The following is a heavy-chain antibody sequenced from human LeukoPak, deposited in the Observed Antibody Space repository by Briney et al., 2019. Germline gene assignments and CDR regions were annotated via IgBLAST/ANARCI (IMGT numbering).Heavy chain of an antibody. J-gene: IGHJ3*02. CDR2: IYYTGST. CDR3: ARHGQEGDPSGSGSYNAFDI. V-gene: IGHV4-39*01. Sequence: SETLSLTCTVSGDSISSSSYYWGWIRQPPGKGLEWIGNIYYTGSTYYNPSLKSRVTISVHTSKKQFSLKLSSVTAADTALYYCARHGQEGDPSGSGSYNAFDIWGQGTMVIVSS. D-gene: IGHD3-10*01. CDR1: GDSISSSSYY.